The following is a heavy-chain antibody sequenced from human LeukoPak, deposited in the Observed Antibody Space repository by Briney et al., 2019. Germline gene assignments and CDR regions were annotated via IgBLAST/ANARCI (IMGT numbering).Heavy chain of an antibody. CDR1: GGSISSGDFY. CDR2: IYYSGSP. CDR3: ARGGWGADQYYYGMDV. D-gene: IGHD3-16*01. J-gene: IGHJ6*04. Sequence: SQTLSLTCTVSGGSISSGDFYWSWIRQPPGKGLEWIGYIYYSGSPYYNPSLKSRVTISVDTSKNQFSLKLSSVTAADTAVYYCARGGWGADQYYYGMDVWGKGTTVTVSS. V-gene: IGHV4-30-4*01.